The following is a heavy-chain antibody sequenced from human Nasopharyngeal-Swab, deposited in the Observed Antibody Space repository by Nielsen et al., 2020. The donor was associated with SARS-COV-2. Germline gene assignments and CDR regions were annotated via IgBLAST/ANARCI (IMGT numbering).Heavy chain of an antibody. CDR3: ARTDGYTLNNAFDI. D-gene: IGHD5-24*01. CDR2: ISSSSSYI. J-gene: IGHJ3*02. V-gene: IGHV3-21*01. CDR1: GFTFSSYS. Sequence: GESLKISCAASGFTFSSYSMNWVRQAPGKGLEWVSYISSSSSYIYYGDSVKGRFTISRDNAKNSLYLQMNGLRAEDTAVYYCARTDGYTLNNAFDIWGQGTMVTVSS.